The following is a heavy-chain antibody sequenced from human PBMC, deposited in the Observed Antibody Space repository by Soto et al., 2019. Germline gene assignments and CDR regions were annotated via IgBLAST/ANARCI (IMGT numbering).Heavy chain of an antibody. CDR2: ISGGDGDNT. CDR1: GFIFSNYA. Sequence: GSLRLSCAVSGFIFSNYAMTWVRQPPGKGLEWVSSISGGDGDNTYYADSVKGRFTVSRDNSQNTLYLQMNSLTAVDTALYYCAKEFEVFPDHWGEGSLVTVYS. J-gene: IGHJ4*02. CDR3: AKEFEVFPDH. D-gene: IGHD3-3*01. V-gene: IGHV3-23*01.